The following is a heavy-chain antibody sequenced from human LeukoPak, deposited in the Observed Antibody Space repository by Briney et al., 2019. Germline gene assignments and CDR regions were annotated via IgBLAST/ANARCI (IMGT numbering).Heavy chain of an antibody. J-gene: IGHJ3*02. Sequence: SETLSLTCTVSGGSISSSSYYWGWIRQPPGKGLEWIGSIYYSGSTYHNPSLKSRVTISVDTSKTQFSLKLTSVTAADTAVYYCAIHLVVVPGTYELDAFDIWGQGTMVTVSS. CDR2: IYYSGST. CDR3: AIHLVVVPGTYELDAFDI. D-gene: IGHD2-2*01. V-gene: IGHV4-39*07. CDR1: GGSISSSSYY.